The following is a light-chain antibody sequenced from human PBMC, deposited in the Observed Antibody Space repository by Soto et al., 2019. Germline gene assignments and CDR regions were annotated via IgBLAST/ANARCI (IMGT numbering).Light chain of an antibody. CDR3: CSYAGSSTFV. V-gene: IGLV2-23*02. Sequence: QSVLTQPASVSGSPGQSITISCTGTSSDVGSYNPVSWYQQHPGKAPKLMIYEVSKRPSGVSNRFSGSKSGNTASLTISGLQAEDEAYYYCCSYAGSSTFVFGTGTKLTVL. CDR1: SSDVGSYNP. J-gene: IGLJ1*01. CDR2: EVS.